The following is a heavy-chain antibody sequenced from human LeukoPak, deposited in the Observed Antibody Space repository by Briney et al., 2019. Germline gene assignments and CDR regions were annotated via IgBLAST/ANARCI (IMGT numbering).Heavy chain of an antibody. J-gene: IGHJ4*02. CDR3: AKVPDYYGSGRYH. V-gene: IGHV3-48*03. CDR2: ISTSGSTI. D-gene: IGHD3-10*01. Sequence: GGSLRLSCAASGFTFSSYDMNWLRQATGKGLEWVSYISTSGSTIYYADSVKGRFTISRDNAKNSLYLQMNSLRAEDTAVYYCAKVPDYYGSGRYHWGQGTLVTVSS. CDR1: GFTFSSYD.